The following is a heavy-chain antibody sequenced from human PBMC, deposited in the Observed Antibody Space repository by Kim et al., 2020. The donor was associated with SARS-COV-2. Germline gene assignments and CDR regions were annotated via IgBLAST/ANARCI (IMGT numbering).Heavy chain of an antibody. D-gene: IGHD4-17*01. CDR1: GFTFSDYD. V-gene: IGHV3-11*01. J-gene: IGHJ4*02. Sequence: GGSLRLSCAASGFTFSDYDMTWIRQAPGKGLEWVSYISSSGSYIYYADSVKGRFTISRDNAKNSLYLQMNSLRAEDTALYYCARGEYGDLCAYYFDLWGQGTLVTVSS. CDR2: ISSSGSYI. CDR3: ARGEYGDLCAYYFDL.